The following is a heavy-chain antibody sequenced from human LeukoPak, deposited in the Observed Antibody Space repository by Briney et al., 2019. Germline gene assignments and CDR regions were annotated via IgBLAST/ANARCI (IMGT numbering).Heavy chain of an antibody. CDR1: GYTLTELS. V-gene: IGHV1-24*01. CDR3: VTAKVAVAGYSY. J-gene: IGHJ4*02. Sequence: ASVTVSCKVSGYTLTELSMHWVRQAPGKGLEWMGGFDPEDGETIYAQKFQGRVTMTEDTSTDTAYMELSSLRSEDTAVYYCVTAKVAVAGYSYWGQRTLCTVSS. D-gene: IGHD6-19*01. CDR2: FDPEDGET.